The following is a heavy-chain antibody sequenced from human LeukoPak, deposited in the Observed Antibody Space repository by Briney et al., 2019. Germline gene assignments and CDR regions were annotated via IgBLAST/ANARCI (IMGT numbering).Heavy chain of an antibody. V-gene: IGHV3-23*01. CDR1: GFNLDEYC. Sequence: GGSLRLSCAASGFNLDEYCMSWVRQPPGKGLEWVSSISNSVGSTYYADSVTGRLSISRDKSENTLYLQMNSLRAEDTAVYYCAKASGYLMWGQGTLVTVSS. CDR2: ISNSVGST. D-gene: IGHD3-16*02. CDR3: AKASGYLM. J-gene: IGHJ4*02.